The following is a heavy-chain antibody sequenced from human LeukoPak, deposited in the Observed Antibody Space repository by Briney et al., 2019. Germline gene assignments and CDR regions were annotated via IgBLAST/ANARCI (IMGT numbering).Heavy chain of an antibody. J-gene: IGHJ5*02. CDR1: GFTFSSYA. V-gene: IGHV3-23*01. D-gene: IGHD2-15*01. Sequence: GGSLRLSRAASGFTFSSYAMSWVRQAPGKGLEWVSAISGSGGSTYYADSVKGRFTISRDNSKNTLYLQMNSLRAEDTAVYYCAKGEVVEKNRSWFDPWGQGTLVTVSS. CDR3: AKGEVVEKNRSWFDP. CDR2: ISGSGGST.